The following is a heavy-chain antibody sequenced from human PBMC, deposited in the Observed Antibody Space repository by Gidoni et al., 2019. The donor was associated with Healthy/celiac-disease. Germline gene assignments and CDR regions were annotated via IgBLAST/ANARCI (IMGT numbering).Heavy chain of an antibody. CDR2: IVVGSGNT. CDR3: AAIYSSSRGSPSFDY. V-gene: IGHV1-58*01. J-gene: IGHJ4*02. CDR1: GFTFTSSA. Sequence: QMQLVQSGPEVKKPGTSVTVSCKASGFTFTSSAVQWVRQARGQRLEWIGWIVVGSGNTNYAQKFQERVTITRDMSTSTAYMELSSLRSEDTAVYYCAAIYSSSRGSPSFDYWGQGTLVTVSS. D-gene: IGHD6-6*01.